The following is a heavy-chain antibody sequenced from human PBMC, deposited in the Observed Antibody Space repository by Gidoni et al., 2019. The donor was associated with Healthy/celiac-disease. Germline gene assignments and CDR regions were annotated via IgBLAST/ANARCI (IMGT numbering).Heavy chain of an antibody. Sequence: QVQLVESGGGVVQPGRSLRLSCAAPGFTFSSYAMHWVRQAPGKGLEWVAVISYDGSNKYYADSVKGRFTISRDNSKNTLYLQMNSLRAEDTAVYYCARGSSGWINWGQGTLVTVSS. V-gene: IGHV3-30*01. CDR2: ISYDGSNK. CDR3: ARGSSGWIN. CDR1: GFTFSSYA. J-gene: IGHJ4*02. D-gene: IGHD6-19*01.